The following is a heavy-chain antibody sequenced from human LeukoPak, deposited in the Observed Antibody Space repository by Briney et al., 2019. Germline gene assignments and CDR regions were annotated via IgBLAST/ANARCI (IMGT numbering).Heavy chain of an antibody. J-gene: IGHJ4*02. CDR1: GYTFSDYT. CDR3: TRDLEY. Sequence: PGGCLRLSCGASGYTFSDYTMNWVRQAPGKGPEWISYISSGGSVMHYADSVKGRFTISRDNVENSLYLQMNSLRVEDTAVYYCTRDLEYWGQGVLVTVSS. V-gene: IGHV3-48*01. CDR2: ISSGGSVM.